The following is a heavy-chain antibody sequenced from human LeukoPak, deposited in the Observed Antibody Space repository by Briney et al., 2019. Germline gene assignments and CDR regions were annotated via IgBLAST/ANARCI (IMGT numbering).Heavy chain of an antibody. Sequence: GGSLRLSCAASGFTFGSYAMHWVRQAPGKGLEWVAVISSDGSNKYYADSVKGRFTISRDNSKNTLYLQMSSLRAEDTAVYYCVRDRPPYYDFWSGLDYWGQGTLVTVSS. J-gene: IGHJ4*02. CDR3: VRDRPPYYDFWSGLDY. CDR2: ISSDGSNK. V-gene: IGHV3-30-3*01. D-gene: IGHD3-3*01. CDR1: GFTFGSYA.